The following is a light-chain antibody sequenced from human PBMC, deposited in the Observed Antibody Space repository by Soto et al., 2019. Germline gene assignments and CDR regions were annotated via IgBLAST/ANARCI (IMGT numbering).Light chain of an antibody. CDR3: QQYNNGWS. Sequence: EIVLTQSPATLSLSPGERATLSCRASQSINRHLAWYRQKPGQAPRLLIYDASNRATGIPARFSGSGSGTDFTLTISSLEPEDFGVYYCQQYNNGWSFGQGTKVDI. J-gene: IGKJ1*01. CDR1: QSINRH. V-gene: IGKV3-11*01. CDR2: DAS.